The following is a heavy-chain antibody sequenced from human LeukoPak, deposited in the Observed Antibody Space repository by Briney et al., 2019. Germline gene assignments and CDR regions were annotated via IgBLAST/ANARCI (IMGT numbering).Heavy chain of an antibody. CDR3: AREPASYDSSGYYPTHFDY. D-gene: IGHD3-22*01. V-gene: IGHV4-61*02. CDR1: GGSISSGSYY. J-gene: IGHJ4*02. CDR2: IYTSGST. Sequence: PSETLSLTCTVSGGSISSGSYYWSWIRQPAGKGLEWIGRIYTSGSTNYNPSLKSRVTMSVDTSKNQFSLKLSSVTAADTAVYYCAREPASYDSSGYYPTHFDYWGQGTLVTVSS.